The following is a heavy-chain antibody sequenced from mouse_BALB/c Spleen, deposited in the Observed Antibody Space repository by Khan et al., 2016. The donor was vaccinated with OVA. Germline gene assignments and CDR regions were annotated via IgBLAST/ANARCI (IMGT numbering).Heavy chain of an antibody. CDR1: GFTFSSYS. V-gene: IGHV5-6*01. J-gene: IGHJ3*01. D-gene: IGHD4-1*01. CDR2: ISSGGDYT. Sequence: LVESGGDLVKPGGSLKLSCAASGFTFSSYSMSWVRQTPDKRLEWVASISSGGDYTYYPDSVKGRFTISRDNAKNTLYLQMSDLKSEDTAMYYCVXHLTGSFAYWGQGTLVTVSA. CDR3: VXHLTGSFAY.